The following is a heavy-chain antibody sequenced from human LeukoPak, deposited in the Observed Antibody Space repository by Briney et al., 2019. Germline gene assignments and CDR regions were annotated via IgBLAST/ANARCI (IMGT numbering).Heavy chain of an antibody. J-gene: IGHJ6*02. CDR1: GGSFSGYY. CDR2: INHSGST. V-gene: IGHV4-34*01. Sequence: PSETLSLTCAVYGGSFSGYYWSWIRQPPGKGLEWIGEINHSGSTNYNPSLKSRVTISVDTSKNQFSLKLSSVTAADTAVYYCARGLFHCSGTSCYHRRYYHYGMDVWGQGTTVTVSS. D-gene: IGHD2-2*01. CDR3: ARGLFHCSGTSCYHRRYYHYGMDV.